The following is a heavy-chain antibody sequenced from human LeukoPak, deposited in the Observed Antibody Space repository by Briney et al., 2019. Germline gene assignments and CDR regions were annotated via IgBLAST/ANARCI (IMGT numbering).Heavy chain of an antibody. D-gene: IGHD5-12*01. CDR1: GGSISSSSYY. CDR3: ARVGWDIVATEADGPKEKHYYYYMDV. V-gene: IGHV4-39*07. CDR2: INHSGST. Sequence: SETLSLTCTVSGGSISSSSYYWGWIRQPPGKGLEWIGEINHSGSTNYNPSLKSRVTISVDTSKNQFSLKLSSVTAADTAVYYCARVGWDIVATEADGPKEKHYYYYMDVWGKGTTVTVSS. J-gene: IGHJ6*03.